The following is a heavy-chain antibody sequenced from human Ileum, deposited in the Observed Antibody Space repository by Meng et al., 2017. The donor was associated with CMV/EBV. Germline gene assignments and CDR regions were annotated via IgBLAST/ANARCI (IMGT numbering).Heavy chain of an antibody. D-gene: IGHD6-6*01. V-gene: IGHV1-2*02. CDR3: ARGLGYSSSSRITTHDY. Sequence: YNFTGYYMHWVRQAPGQGLEWMGWINPNSGGTNYAQKFQGRVTMTRDTSISTAYMELSRLRSDDTAVYYCARGLGYSSSSRITTHDYWGQGTLVTVSS. CDR1: YNFTGYY. J-gene: IGHJ4*02. CDR2: INPNSGGT.